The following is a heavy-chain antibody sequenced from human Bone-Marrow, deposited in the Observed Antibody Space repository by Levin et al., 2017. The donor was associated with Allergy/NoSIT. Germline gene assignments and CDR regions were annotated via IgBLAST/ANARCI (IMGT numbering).Heavy chain of an antibody. V-gene: IGHV3-23*01. CDR2: INSSGGTT. CDR1: GFTFSTYT. CDR3: AKSPHNNRPTTFDY. Sequence: GGSLRLSCAASGFTFSTYTMSWVRQAPGKGLEWVSAINSSGGTTYYADSVKGRFTISRDSSKSTLSLQMNSLRADDTAIYYCAKSPHNNRPTTFDYWGQGTLVTVSS. J-gene: IGHJ4*02. D-gene: IGHD1-14*01.